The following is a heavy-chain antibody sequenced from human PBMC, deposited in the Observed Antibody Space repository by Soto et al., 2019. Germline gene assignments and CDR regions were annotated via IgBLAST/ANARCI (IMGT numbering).Heavy chain of an antibody. CDR3: AKEPQGSTAIDY. Sequence: GFLRLSFAVSGLSFSSYAMSWVRQAPGKGLEWVSAISGSGGSTYYADSVKGRFTISRDNSKNTLYLQMNSLRAEDTAVYYCAKEPQGSTAIDYWGQGTLVTVSS. D-gene: IGHD5-18*01. J-gene: IGHJ4*02. V-gene: IGHV3-23*01. CDR2: ISGSGGST. CDR1: GLSFSSYA.